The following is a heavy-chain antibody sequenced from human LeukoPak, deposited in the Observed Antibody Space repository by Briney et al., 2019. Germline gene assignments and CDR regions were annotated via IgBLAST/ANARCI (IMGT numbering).Heavy chain of an antibody. CDR1: GYTFTGHS. CDR3: ARDPGVTNWLDP. Sequence: ASVKVSCKASGYTFTGHSIHWVRQSPGQGLEWMGWISPNRGATKYAQKFQGRVTMTRDTSISTAYMGLSSLRSDDTAVYYCARDPGVTNWLDPWGQGTLVTVSS. CDR2: ISPNRGAT. V-gene: IGHV1-2*02. D-gene: IGHD2-21*02. J-gene: IGHJ5*02.